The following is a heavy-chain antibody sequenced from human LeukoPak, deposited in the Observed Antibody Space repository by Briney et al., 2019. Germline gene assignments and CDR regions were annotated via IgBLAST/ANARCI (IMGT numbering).Heavy chain of an antibody. Sequence: GGSLRLSCAASGFTFTSYAMSWVRQAPGKGLQWVSSISGDGDTTCYADSVKGRFTISRDNSKDTLYLQMNSLRVGDTAVYYCAKETPELHFDPRGQRTLVTVSS. V-gene: IGHV3-23*01. CDR1: GFTFTSYA. CDR2: ISGDGDTT. D-gene: IGHD1-26*01. CDR3: AKETPELHFDP. J-gene: IGHJ5*02.